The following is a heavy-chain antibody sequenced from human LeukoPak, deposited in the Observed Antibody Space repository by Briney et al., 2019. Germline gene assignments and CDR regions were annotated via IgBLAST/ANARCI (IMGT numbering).Heavy chain of an antibody. D-gene: IGHD6-19*01. CDR1: GFTFSSYA. J-gene: IGHJ4*02. CDR3: AKYPEPSGLDGGFDY. CDR2: ISGSGGGT. V-gene: IGHV3-23*01. Sequence: GGSLRLSCAASGFTFSSYAMSWVRQAPGKGLEWVSAISGSGGGTYYADSVKGRFTISRDNSKNTLYLQMNSLRAEDTAVYYCAKYPEPSGLDGGFDYWGQGTLVTVSS.